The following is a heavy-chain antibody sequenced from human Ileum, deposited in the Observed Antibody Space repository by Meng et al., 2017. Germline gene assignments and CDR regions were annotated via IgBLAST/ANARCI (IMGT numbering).Heavy chain of an antibody. CDR3: ARHFDREN. Sequence: VGVVGVGGASVQPGGSLVLSCAASGFTFSGYWVHWVRQAPGKGLGWLSRISPDGTRTNYADSVKGRFTVSRDNVKNTLYLQMNSLTAEDTAVYFCARHFDRENWGQGTLVTVSS. V-gene: IGHV3-74*01. CDR1: GFTFSGYW. CDR2: ISPDGTRT. J-gene: IGHJ4*02.